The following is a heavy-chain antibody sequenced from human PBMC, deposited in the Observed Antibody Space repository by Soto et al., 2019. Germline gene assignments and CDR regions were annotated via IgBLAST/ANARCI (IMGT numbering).Heavy chain of an antibody. CDR2: IQSGGTT. Sequence: EVQLVESGGGLVQPGGSLRLSCAASGFTVSSKYMRWVRQAPGKGLVWVSLIQSGGTTYYADSVKGRFSISGDSTNNILHLQMDSLRAEDTAVYYWAGDDILCSAGSCYGVTMDVWGKGTAVTVSS. D-gene: IGHD2-15*01. CDR1: GFTVSSKY. J-gene: IGHJ6*03. CDR3: AGDDILCSAGSCYGVTMDV. V-gene: IGHV3-66*01.